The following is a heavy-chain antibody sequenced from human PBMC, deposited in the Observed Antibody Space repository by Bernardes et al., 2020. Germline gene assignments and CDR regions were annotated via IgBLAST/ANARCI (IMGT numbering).Heavy chain of an antibody. Sequence: VGSLRLSCAASGFTFSVHWIHWVRRVPGQGLEWVSRVNGDGNIKTYADSVKGRFTVSRDNAKNTAYLQMSSLRVEDTAMYYCARGLISVSGVDSWGQGTQVTVS. CDR1: GFTFSVHW. CDR2: VNGDGNIK. J-gene: IGHJ4*02. V-gene: IGHV3-74*03. CDR3: ARGLISVSGVDS. D-gene: IGHD6-19*01.